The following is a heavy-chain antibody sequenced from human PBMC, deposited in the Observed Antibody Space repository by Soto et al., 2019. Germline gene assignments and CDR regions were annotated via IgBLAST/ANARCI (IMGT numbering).Heavy chain of an antibody. V-gene: IGHV1-8*01. D-gene: IGHD3-9*01. CDR1: GYTFTSYD. J-gene: IGHJ6*02. Sequence: ASVKVSCKASGYTFTSYDINWVRQATGQGLEWMGWMNPNSGNTGYAQKFQGRVTMTRNTSISTAYMELSSLRSGDTAVYYCARGGAVLRYFDWFNRLRPMDVWGQGTTVTVSS. CDR3: ARGGAVLRYFDWFNRLRPMDV. CDR2: MNPNSGNT.